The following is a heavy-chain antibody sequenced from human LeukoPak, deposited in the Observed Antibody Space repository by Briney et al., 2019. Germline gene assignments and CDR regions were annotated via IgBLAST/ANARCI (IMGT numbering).Heavy chain of an antibody. CDR1: GGSISSYY. D-gene: IGHD3-10*01. J-gene: IGHJ6*03. Sequence: PSETLSLTCTVSGGSISSYYWSWIRQPPGKGLEWIGYIYYSGSTNYNPSLKSRVTISVDTSKNQFSLKLSSVTAADTAVYYCARDLPAKTGSGSYYQIYYYYYMDVWGKGTTVTVSS. CDR3: ARDLPAKTGSGSYYQIYYYYYMDV. CDR2: IYYSGST. V-gene: IGHV4-59*12.